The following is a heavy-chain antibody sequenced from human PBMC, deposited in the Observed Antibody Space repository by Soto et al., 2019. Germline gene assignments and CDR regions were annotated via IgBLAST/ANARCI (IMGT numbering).Heavy chain of an antibody. D-gene: IGHD5-12*01. V-gene: IGHV3-23*01. J-gene: IGHJ4*02. Sequence: EVQLLESGGGLVQPGGSQRLSCAASGFTFTTYTMSWVRQAPGKGLVWVSAITGSGASTYYADSVKGRFTISRDNSKNTLYLQMNSLRAEDTAVYYCAKNSAATIRVGYDYWGQGTLVTVSS. CDR1: GFTFTTYT. CDR2: ITGSGAST. CDR3: AKNSAATIRVGYDY.